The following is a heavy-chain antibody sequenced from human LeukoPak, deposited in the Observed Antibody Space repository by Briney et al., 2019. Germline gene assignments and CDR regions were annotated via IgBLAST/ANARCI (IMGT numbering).Heavy chain of an antibody. V-gene: IGHV6-1*01. D-gene: IGHD2-15*01. CDR1: GDSVSSNSAA. J-gene: IGHJ4*02. CDR2: TYYRSKWYN. CDR3: ARDLGKRYCSGGSCYPLGLDY. Sequence: SQTLSLTCAISGDSVSSNSAAWNWIRQSPSRGLEWLGRTYYRSKWYNDYAVSAKSRITINPDTSKNQFSLQLNSVTPEDTAVYYCARDLGKRYCSGGSCYPLGLDYWGQGTLVTVSS.